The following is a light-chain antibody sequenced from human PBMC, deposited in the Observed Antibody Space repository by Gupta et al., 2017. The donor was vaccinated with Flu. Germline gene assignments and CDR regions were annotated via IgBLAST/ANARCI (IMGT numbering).Light chain of an antibody. V-gene: IGKV3-20*01. CDR2: ASS. CDR3: QQYGYLPRT. J-gene: IGKJ1*01. CDR1: QSVSSSY. Sequence: EIVLTQSPGTLSLSPGERAALSCRASQSVSSSYIAWYQQKPGQAPRLLIYASSSRATGIPDRFSGSGSGTDFTLTISRLEPEDFAVYYCQQYGYLPRTFGQGTKVEIK.